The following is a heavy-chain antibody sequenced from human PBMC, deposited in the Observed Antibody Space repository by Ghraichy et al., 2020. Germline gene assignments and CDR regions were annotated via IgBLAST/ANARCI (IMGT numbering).Heavy chain of an antibody. CDR3: AKVARYYYDSSGYYYEEVGFDY. CDR2: ISGDGGST. CDR1: GFTFDDYA. V-gene: IGHV3-43*02. D-gene: IGHD3-22*01. J-gene: IGHJ4*02. Sequence: GGSLRLSCAASGFTFDDYAMHWVRQAPGKGLEWVSLISGDGGSTYYADSVKGRFTISRDNSKNSLYLQMNSLRTEDTALYYCAKVARYYYDSSGYYYEEVGFDYWGQGTLVTVSS.